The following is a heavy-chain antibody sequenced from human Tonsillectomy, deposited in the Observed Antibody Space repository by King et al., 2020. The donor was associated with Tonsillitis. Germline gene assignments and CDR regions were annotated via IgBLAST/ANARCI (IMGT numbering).Heavy chain of an antibody. CDR1: GFDFGSYG. CDR2: FYFNSIRE. J-gene: IGHJ4*02. CDR3: ARERLYSSDWGIDYWGQGSRGIDY. V-gene: IGHV3-33*01. Sequence: VQLVESGGGVVQPGGSLRLSCASSGFDFGSYGMHWVRQAPGKGLKGVAVFYFNSIRENYADPVKGRFTISRDNSKNTLYLQMNSLRVEDTAVYYCARERLYSSDWGIDYWGQGSRGIDYWGQGSLVTVSS. D-gene: IGHD6-19*01.